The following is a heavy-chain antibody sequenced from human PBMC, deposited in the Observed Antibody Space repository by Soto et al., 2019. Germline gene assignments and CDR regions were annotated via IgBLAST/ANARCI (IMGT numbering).Heavy chain of an antibody. V-gene: IGHV4-31*03. J-gene: IGHJ4*02. Sequence: QVQLQESGPGLVKPSQTLSLTCTVSGGSISSGGYYWSWIRQHPGKGLEWIGYIYYSGSTYYNPSRESRVTISVDTSKNQFSLKLSSVTAADTAVYYCARGSSTVAVFAYWGQGTLVTVSS. D-gene: IGHD4-17*01. CDR1: GGSISSGGYY. CDR3: ARGSSTVAVFAY. CDR2: IYYSGST.